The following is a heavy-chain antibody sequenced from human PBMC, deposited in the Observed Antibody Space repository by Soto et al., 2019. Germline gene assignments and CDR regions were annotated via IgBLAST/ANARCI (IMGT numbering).Heavy chain of an antibody. V-gene: IGHV4-59*01. CDR1: DGSIGSYY. D-gene: IGHD3-3*01. Sequence: LVTLCLTCTVSDGSIGSYYCSWIRQPPGKGLEWIGYIYYSGSTNYNPSLKSRVTISVDTSKNQFSLKLSSVTAADTAVYYCARVVSYYDFWSGYYDYYYMDVWGKGTTVTVSS. J-gene: IGHJ6*03. CDR2: IYYSGST. CDR3: ARVVSYYDFWSGYYDYYYMDV.